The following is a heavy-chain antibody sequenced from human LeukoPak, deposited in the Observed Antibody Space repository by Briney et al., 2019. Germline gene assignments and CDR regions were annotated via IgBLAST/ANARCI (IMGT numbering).Heavy chain of an antibody. CDR3: ARAAGGYSFYYFDY. J-gene: IGHJ4*02. D-gene: IGHD5-18*01. CDR1: GFTFSSYW. CDR2: INTDGSST. Sequence: GGSLRLSCAASGFTFSSYWMHWVRQAPGKGLVWVSRINTDGSSTSYADSVKGRFTISRDNAKNTLYLQMNSLRAEDTAVYYCARAAGGYSFYYFDYWGQGTLVTVSS. V-gene: IGHV3-74*01.